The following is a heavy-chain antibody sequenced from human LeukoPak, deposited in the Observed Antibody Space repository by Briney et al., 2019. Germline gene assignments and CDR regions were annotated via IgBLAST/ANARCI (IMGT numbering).Heavy chain of an antibody. CDR1: GYTFTSYG. V-gene: IGHV1-18*01. CDR2: ISAYNGNT. Sequence: AASVKVSCKASGYTFTSYGISWVRQAPGQGLEWMGWISAYNGNTNNAQKLQGRVTMTTDTSTSTAYMELRSLRSDDTAVYYCARDDCSSASCYYYYMDVWGKGTTVTVSS. D-gene: IGHD2-2*01. CDR3: ARDDCSSASCYYYYMDV. J-gene: IGHJ6*03.